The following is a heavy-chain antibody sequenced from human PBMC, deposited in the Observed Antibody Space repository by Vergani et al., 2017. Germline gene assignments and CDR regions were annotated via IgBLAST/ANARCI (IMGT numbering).Heavy chain of an antibody. CDR1: GFTFNSYG. CDR2: IRSDESRG. CDR3: AKEGGVYCSGGTCYPEY. J-gene: IGHJ4*02. Sequence: QVQLVESGGGVVQPGGSLRLSCAASGFTFNSYGMHWVRQAPGKGLEWVAFIRSDESRGYYGDSMEGPFTISRDNSKNTLYLQMKSLRPEDTAVYYCAKEGGVYCSGGTCYPEYWGQGTLVIVSS. V-gene: IGHV3-30*02. D-gene: IGHD2-15*01.